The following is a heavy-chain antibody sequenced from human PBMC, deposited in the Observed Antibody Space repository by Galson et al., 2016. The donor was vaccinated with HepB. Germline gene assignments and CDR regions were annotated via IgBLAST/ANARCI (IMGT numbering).Heavy chain of an antibody. V-gene: IGHV3-33*01. D-gene: IGHD1-26*01. J-gene: IGHJ6*02. Sequence: SLRLSCAASGFTFSRYGMHWVRQAPGKGLEWVALLWFDGSKKYFADSVKGRFTISRDNSKNTLYLQMNSLRDDDTAVYYCAREGGGSSYGLDVWGQGTTVTVSS. CDR2: LWFDGSKK. CDR1: GFTFSRYG. CDR3: AREGGGSSYGLDV.